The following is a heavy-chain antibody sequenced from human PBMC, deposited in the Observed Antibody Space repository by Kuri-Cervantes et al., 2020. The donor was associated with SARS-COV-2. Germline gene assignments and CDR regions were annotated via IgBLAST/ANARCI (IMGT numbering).Heavy chain of an antibody. D-gene: IGHD2-2*01. CDR1: GYSFTSYW. V-gene: IGHV5-51*01. CDR2: IYPGDSDT. Sequence: GESLKISCKGSGYSFTSYWIGWVRQMPGKGLEWMGIIYPGDSDTRYSPSFQGQVTISADKSSSTAYLQWSSLKASDTAMYYCATHQNIVVVPAAIPDAFDIWGQGKMVHVSS. CDR3: ATHQNIVVVPAAIPDAFDI. J-gene: IGHJ3*02.